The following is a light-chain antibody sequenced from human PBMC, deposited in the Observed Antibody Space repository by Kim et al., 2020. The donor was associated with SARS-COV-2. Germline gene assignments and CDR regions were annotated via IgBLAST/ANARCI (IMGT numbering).Light chain of an antibody. CDR3: QQYGSSPRT. Sequence: PPGKRAALPCRASQSVSSSYLAWYQQKPGQAPRLLIYGASSRATGIPDRFSGSGSGTDFTLTISRLEPEDFAVYYCQQYGSSPRTFGQGTKVDIK. CDR2: GAS. CDR1: QSVSSSY. V-gene: IGKV3-20*01. J-gene: IGKJ1*01.